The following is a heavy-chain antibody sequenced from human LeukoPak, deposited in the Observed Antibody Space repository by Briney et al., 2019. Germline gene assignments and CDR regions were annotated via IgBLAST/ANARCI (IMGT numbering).Heavy chain of an antibody. CDR3: ARAAIAVAARGWFDP. CDR2: IYHSGST. CDR1: GFTVSSNY. Sequence: PGGSLRLSCAASGFTVSSNYMSWVRQAPGKGLEWIGEIYHSGSTNYNPSLKSRVTISVDKSKNQFSLKLSSVTAADTAVYYCARAAIAVAARGWFDPWGQGTLVTVSS. D-gene: IGHD6-19*01. J-gene: IGHJ5*02. V-gene: IGHV4-4*02.